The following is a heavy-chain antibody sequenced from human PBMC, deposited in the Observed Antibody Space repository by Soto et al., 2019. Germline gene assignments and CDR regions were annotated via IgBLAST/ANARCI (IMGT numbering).Heavy chain of an antibody. J-gene: IGHJ3*02. CDR2: IYPGDSDT. V-gene: IGHV5-51*01. Sequence: PGESLKISCKGSGYSFSTYWIGWVRQMPGKGLEWMGIIYPGDSDTRQSPSFQGQVTFSADKSISTAYLQWSSLKASDTAIYYCARRQYQLTTAFDIWGQGTMVTVS. D-gene: IGHD2-2*01. CDR3: ARRQYQLTTAFDI. CDR1: GYSFSTYW.